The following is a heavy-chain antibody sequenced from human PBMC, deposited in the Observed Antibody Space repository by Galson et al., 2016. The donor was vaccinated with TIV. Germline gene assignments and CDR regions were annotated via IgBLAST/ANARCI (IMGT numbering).Heavy chain of an antibody. J-gene: IGHJ6*03. CDR1: GFTLSSYS. D-gene: IGHD3-3*01. CDR3: ARMPTKTFDFWSGYDNQFHMDV. V-gene: IGHV1-18*01. CDR2: ISGYNGNR. Sequence: VKVSCKASGFTLSSYSVNWVRQAPGQGLQWMGYISGYNGNRNSAQKFQGRLSVTADTSTNTAFLELRRLTSDDTAVYYCARMPTKTFDFWSGYDNQFHMDVWGKGTSVTVSS.